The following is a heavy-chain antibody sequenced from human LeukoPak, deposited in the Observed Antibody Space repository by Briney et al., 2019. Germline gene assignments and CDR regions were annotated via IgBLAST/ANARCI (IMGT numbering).Heavy chain of an antibody. V-gene: IGHV3-48*01. J-gene: IGHJ6*02. CDR1: GFTFSSYS. CDR2: ISSGSSTI. CDR3: AREPSRYSRGWYHYYYGMDV. Sequence: GGSLRLSCAASGFTFSSYSMNWVRQAPGKGLEWVSYISSGSSTIYYADSVKGRFTISRDNAKNSLYLQMNSLRAEDTAVYYCAREPSRYSRGWYHYYYGMDVWGQGTTVTVSS. D-gene: IGHD6-19*01.